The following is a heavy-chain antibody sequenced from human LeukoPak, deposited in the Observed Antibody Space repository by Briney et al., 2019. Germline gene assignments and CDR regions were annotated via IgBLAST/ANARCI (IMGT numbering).Heavy chain of an antibody. CDR1: GYTFTSYD. J-gene: IGHJ6*02. Sequence: GASVKVSCKASGYTFTSYDINWVRQATGQGLEWMGWMNPNSGNTGYAQKFQGRVTTTRNTSISTAYMELSSLRSEDTAVYYCARGYSGYDWDLYYYGMDVWGQGTTVTVSS. D-gene: IGHD5-12*01. V-gene: IGHV1-8*01. CDR3: ARGYSGYDWDLYYYGMDV. CDR2: MNPNSGNT.